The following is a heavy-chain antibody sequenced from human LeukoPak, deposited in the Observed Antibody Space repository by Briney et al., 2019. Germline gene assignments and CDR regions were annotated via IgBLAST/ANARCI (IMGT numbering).Heavy chain of an antibody. CDR2: ISGSGGST. Sequence: GGSLRLSCAASGFTFRSYAMWWVRQAPGKGLEWVSAISGSGGSTYYADSVKGRFTISRDNSKNTLYLQMNSLRAEDTAVYYCAKLYYDSSGYYRRDNWFDPWGQGTLVTVSS. J-gene: IGHJ5*02. CDR3: AKLYYDSSGYYRRDNWFDP. D-gene: IGHD3-22*01. CDR1: GFTFRSYA. V-gene: IGHV3-23*01.